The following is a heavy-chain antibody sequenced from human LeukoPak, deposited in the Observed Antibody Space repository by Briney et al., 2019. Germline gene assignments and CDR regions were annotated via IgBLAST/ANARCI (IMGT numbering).Heavy chain of an antibody. CDR3: ARGPRAQDY. CDR2: ISSSSSTI. Sequence: HPGGSLRLSCAASGFTFSSYSMNWVRQAPGKGLEWVSYISSSSSTIYYADSVKGRFTISRDNAKNSLCLQMNSLRADDTAVYYCARGPRAQDYWGQGTLVTVSS. J-gene: IGHJ4*02. D-gene: IGHD2-15*01. CDR1: GFTFSSYS. V-gene: IGHV3-48*04.